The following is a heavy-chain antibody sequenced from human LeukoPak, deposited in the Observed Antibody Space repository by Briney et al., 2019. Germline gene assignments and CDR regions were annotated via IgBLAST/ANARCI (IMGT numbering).Heavy chain of an antibody. CDR3: VRDFTF. CDR2: ITRDGPRI. J-gene: IGHJ4*02. CDR1: GFTFSTSD. Sequence: GGSLRLSCAASGFTFSTSDMIWVRQAPGMGLEWLSTITRDGPRIYYAGSVQGRFTISRDNAKNSVYQQMNGLRAEDTAIYYCVRDFTFWGQGTLVSVSS. V-gene: IGHV3-21*01. D-gene: IGHD2/OR15-2a*01.